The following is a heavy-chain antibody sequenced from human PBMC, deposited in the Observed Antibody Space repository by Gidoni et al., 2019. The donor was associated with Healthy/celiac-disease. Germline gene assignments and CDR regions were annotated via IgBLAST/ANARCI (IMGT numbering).Heavy chain of an antibody. Sequence: VLLVQSGAEVEKPRASVKVSCKASVSTFPTYSLSWVRQDPGPGLECMVWISTYNVNTNYALKIQGRVTMTTDTSTSKAYMELRSMRSDDTAVYYCARDRRSGYCSGGSCYVVGDFSWFDPWGQGTLVTVSS. CDR2: ISTYNVNT. D-gene: IGHD2-15*01. V-gene: IGHV1-18*01. CDR1: VSTFPTYS. J-gene: IGHJ5*02. CDR3: ARDRRSGYCSGGSCYVVGDFSWFDP.